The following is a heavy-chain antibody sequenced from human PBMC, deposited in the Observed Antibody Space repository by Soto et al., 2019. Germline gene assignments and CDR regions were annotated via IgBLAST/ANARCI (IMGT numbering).Heavy chain of an antibody. CDR3: ARAPDNIVGVVAATFSLFDP. CDR2: MNPNSGNT. J-gene: IGHJ5*02. D-gene: IGHD2-15*01. Sequence: QVQLVQSGAAVKKPGASVKVSCKASGYTFTSYDINWVRQATGQGLEWMGWMNPNSGNTGYAQKFQGRVTMTRDTPISTAYMELSRLGSEDKAVYYCARAPDNIVGVVAATFSLFDPRGQGTLVTVSS. CDR1: GYTFTSYD. V-gene: IGHV1-8*01.